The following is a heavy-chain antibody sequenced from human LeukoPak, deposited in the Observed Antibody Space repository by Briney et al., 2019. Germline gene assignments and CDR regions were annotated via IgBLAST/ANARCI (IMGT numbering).Heavy chain of an antibody. V-gene: IGHV3-66*01. CDR3: ARISGIRWTSPFFDY. Sequence: GRSLRLSCAASGFTVSSNYMSWVRQAPGKGLEWVSVIYSGGSTYYADSVKGRFTISRDNSKNTLYLQMNSLRAEDTAVYYCARISGIRWTSPFFDYWGQGTLVTVSS. CDR1: GFTVSSNY. CDR2: IYSGGST. D-gene: IGHD4-23*01. J-gene: IGHJ4*02.